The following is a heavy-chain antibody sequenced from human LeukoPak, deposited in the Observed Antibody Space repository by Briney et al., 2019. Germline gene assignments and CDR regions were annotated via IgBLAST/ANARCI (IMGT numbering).Heavy chain of an antibody. CDR3: AKVVGATRGGYYFDY. CDR2: ISGSGGST. D-gene: IGHD1-26*01. V-gene: IGHV3-23*01. CDR1: GFTFSSYS. Sequence: GGSLRLSCAASGFTFSSYSMNWVRQAPGKGLEWVSAISGSGGSTYYADSVKGRFTISRDNSKNTLYLQMNSLRAEDTAVYYCAKVVGATRGGYYFDYWGQGTLVTVSS. J-gene: IGHJ4*02.